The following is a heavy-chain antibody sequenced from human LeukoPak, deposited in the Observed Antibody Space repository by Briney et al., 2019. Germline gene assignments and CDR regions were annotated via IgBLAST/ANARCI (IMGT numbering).Heavy chain of an antibody. Sequence: GGSLRLSCAASGFTFSSYAMSWVRQAPGKGLEWVSAISGSGGSTYYADSVKGRFTISRDNSKNTLYLQMNSLRAEDTAVYYCAKDYYGSGRQRSPYYYYGMDVWGQGTTVTVSS. CDR2: ISGSGGST. D-gene: IGHD3-10*01. CDR1: GFTFSSYA. J-gene: IGHJ6*02. CDR3: AKDYYGSGRQRSPYYYYGMDV. V-gene: IGHV3-23*01.